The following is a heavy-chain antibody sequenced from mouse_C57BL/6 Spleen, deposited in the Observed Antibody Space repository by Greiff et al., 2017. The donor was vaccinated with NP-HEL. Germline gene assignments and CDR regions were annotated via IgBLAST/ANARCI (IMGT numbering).Heavy chain of an antibody. J-gene: IGHJ4*01. CDR2: IYPRSGNT. D-gene: IGHD2-1*01. Sequence: QVQLQQSGAELARPGASVKLSCKASGYTFTSYGISWVKQRTGQGLEWIGEIYPRSGNTYYNEKFKGKATLTADKSSSTAYMELRSLTSEDSAVYFCARAGNEGDYYAMDYWGQGTSVTVSS. CDR1: GYTFTSYG. V-gene: IGHV1-81*01. CDR3: ARAGNEGDYYAMDY.